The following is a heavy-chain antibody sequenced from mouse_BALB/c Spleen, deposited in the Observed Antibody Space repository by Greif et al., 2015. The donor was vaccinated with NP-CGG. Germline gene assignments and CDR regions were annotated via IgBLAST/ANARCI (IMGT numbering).Heavy chain of an antibody. D-gene: IGHD1-1*01. Sequence: EVNVVESGGGLVQPGGSLKLSCAASGFTFSSYGMSWVRQTPDKRLELVATINSNGGSTYYPDSVKGRFTISRDNAKNTLYLQMSSLKSEDTAMYYCARRDYGSSFLDYWGQGTTLTVSS. V-gene: IGHV5-6-3*01. J-gene: IGHJ2*01. CDR2: INSNGGST. CDR3: ARRDYGSSFLDY. CDR1: GFTFSSYG.